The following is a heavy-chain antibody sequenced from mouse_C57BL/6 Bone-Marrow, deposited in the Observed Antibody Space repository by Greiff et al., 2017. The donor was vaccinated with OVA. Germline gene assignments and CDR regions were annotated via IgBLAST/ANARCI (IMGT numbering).Heavy chain of an antibody. CDR2: ISDGGSYT. CDR3: ARDGGGY. J-gene: IGHJ3*01. Sequence: EVKLQESGGGLVKPGGSLKLSCAASGFTFSSYAMSWVRQTPEKRLEWVATISDGGSYTYYPDNVKGRFTISRDNAKNNLYLQMSHLKSEDTAMYYCARDGGGYSGQGTLVTVSA. V-gene: IGHV5-4*01. CDR1: GFTFSSYA.